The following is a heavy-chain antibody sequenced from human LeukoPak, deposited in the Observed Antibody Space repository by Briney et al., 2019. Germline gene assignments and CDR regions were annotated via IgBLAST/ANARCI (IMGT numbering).Heavy chain of an antibody. D-gene: IGHD3-10*01. CDR3: ARDGDYYGSGSYYNRRHYFDY. Sequence: PGGSLRLSCAASGFIFSSYGMHWVRQAPGKGLEWVAVIWYDGSNKYYADSVKGRFTISRDNSKNTLYLQMNSLRAEDTAVYYCARDGDYYGSGSYYNRRHYFDYWGQGTLVTVSS. CDR2: IWYDGSNK. J-gene: IGHJ4*02. CDR1: GFIFSSYG. V-gene: IGHV3-33*01.